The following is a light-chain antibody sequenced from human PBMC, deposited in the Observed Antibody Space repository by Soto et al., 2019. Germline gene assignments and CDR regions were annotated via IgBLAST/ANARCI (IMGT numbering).Light chain of an antibody. CDR3: QQLHDYPIT. V-gene: IGKV1-5*03. Sequence: DIQMTQSPSTLSGSVGDRVTITCRGSQTISSWLAWYQQKPGKAPKLLIYKASTLKSGVPSRFSGSGSGTEFTLTISSLQPDDFATYYCQQLHDYPITFGQGTRLEI. CDR2: KAS. J-gene: IGKJ5*01. CDR1: QTISSW.